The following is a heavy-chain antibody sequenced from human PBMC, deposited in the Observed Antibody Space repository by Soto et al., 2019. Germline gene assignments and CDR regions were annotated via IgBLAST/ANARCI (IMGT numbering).Heavy chain of an antibody. CDR1: GGSISSYY. J-gene: IGHJ4*02. CDR2: IYYSGST. Sequence: PSETLSLTCTVSGGSISSYYWSWIRQPPGKGLEWIGYIYYSGSTNYNPSLKSRVTISVDTSKNQFSLKLSSVTAADTAVYYCASAHPWGLGELSFFDYWGQGTLVTVSS. V-gene: IGHV4-59*01. CDR3: ASAHPWGLGELSFFDY. D-gene: IGHD3-16*02.